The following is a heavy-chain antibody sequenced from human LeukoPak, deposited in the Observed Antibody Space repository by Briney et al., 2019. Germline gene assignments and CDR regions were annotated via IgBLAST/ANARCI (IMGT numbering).Heavy chain of an antibody. Sequence: GGSLRLSCAASGFAFSSYGMHWVRQAAGKGLEWVAVIWYDGSNKYYADSVKGRFTISRDNSKNTLYLQMNSLRAEDTAVYYCARDLSMVRGVISPWGQGTLVTVSS. CDR3: ARDLSMVRGVISP. CDR2: IWYDGSNK. V-gene: IGHV3-33*01. D-gene: IGHD3-10*01. J-gene: IGHJ5*02. CDR1: GFAFSSYG.